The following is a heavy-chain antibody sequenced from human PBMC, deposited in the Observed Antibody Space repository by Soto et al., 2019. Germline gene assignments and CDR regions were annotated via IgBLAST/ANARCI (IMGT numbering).Heavy chain of an antibody. D-gene: IGHD3-10*01. Sequence: SVTLSLTCAVAGGSISSGGYSWSWIRQPPGKGLEWIGYIYHSGSTYYNPSLKSRVTISVDRSKNQFSLKLSSVTAADTAVYYCASRDYYGSGSYQGWGQGTLVTVSS. J-gene: IGHJ4*02. CDR1: GGSISSGGYS. CDR3: ASRDYYGSGSYQG. V-gene: IGHV4-30-2*01. CDR2: IYHSGST.